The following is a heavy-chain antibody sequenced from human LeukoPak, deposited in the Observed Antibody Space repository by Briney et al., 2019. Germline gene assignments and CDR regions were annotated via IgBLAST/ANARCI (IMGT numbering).Heavy chain of an antibody. CDR3: ATGCSTSCFWFDP. V-gene: IGHV4-31*03. Sequence: SQTLSLTCTVSGGSISSGGYYWSWIRQHPGKGLEWIGYIYYSGSTYYNPSLKSRVTISVDTSKNQFSLKLSSVTAADTAVYYCATGCSTSCFWFDPWGQGTLVTVSS. CDR2: IYYSGST. CDR1: GGSISSGGYY. D-gene: IGHD2-2*01. J-gene: IGHJ5*02.